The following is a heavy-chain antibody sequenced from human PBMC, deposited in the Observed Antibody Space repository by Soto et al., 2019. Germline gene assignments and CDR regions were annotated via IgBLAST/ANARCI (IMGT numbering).Heavy chain of an antibody. Sequence: PGRSMRLSSGAAGGTFIGSAMHRISQASGKGLEWVGRIRSKANSYATAYAASVKGRFTISRDDSKNTACLQMSSLKTEDTAVYYCTRSDLDCSSTSCYGRNYYYYYMDVWGKGTTVTVSS. D-gene: IGHD2-2*01. CDR1: GGTFIGSA. CDR3: TRSDLDCSSTSCYGRNYYYYYMDV. J-gene: IGHJ6*03. V-gene: IGHV3-73*01. CDR2: IRSKANSYAT.